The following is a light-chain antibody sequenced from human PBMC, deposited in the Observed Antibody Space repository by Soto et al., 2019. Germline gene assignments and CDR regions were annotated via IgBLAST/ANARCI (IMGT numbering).Light chain of an antibody. V-gene: IGLV3-25*02. CDR1: ALPKQY. J-gene: IGLJ1*01. CDR2: KDS. Sequence: SYELTQPPSVSVSPGQTVRITCSGDALPKQYAYWYQQKPGQAPVLVIYKDSERPSGIPERFSGSSSGTTVTLTISGVQAGDEADYYCQSADSSGTYSYVFGTGTKVTV. CDR3: QSADSSGTYSYV.